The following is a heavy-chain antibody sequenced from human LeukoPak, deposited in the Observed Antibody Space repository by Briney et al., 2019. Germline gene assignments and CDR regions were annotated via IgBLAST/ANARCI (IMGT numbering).Heavy chain of an antibody. J-gene: IGHJ6*02. Sequence: PGGSLRLSCAASGFTVSSNYMSWVRQAPGKGLEWVSVIYSGGSTYYADSVKGRFTISRDNAKNSLYLQMNSLRAEDTAVYYCARVRSSSRYIYYYYGMDVWGQGTTVTVSS. CDR3: ARVRSSSRYIYYYYGMDV. D-gene: IGHD6-13*01. CDR1: GFTVSSNY. V-gene: IGHV3-53*01. CDR2: IYSGGST.